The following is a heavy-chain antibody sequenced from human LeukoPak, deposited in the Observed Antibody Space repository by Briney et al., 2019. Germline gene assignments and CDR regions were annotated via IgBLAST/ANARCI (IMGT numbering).Heavy chain of an antibody. D-gene: IGHD3-10*01. V-gene: IGHV4-4*07. J-gene: IGHJ5*02. Sequence: PSETLSLTCTVSGGSISSYYWSWIRQPAGKGLEWIGRIYTSGSTNYNPSLKSRVTMSVDTSKNQFSLKLTSVTAADTAFYYCARGNDYYGSGRQSYFDPWGQGTLVIVSS. CDR3: ARGNDYYGSGRQSYFDP. CDR2: IYTSGST. CDR1: GGSISSYY.